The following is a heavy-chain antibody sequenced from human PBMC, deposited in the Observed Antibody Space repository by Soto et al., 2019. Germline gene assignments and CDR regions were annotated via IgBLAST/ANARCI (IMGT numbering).Heavy chain of an antibody. J-gene: IGHJ6*03. V-gene: IGHV3-23*01. D-gene: IGHD6-6*01. CDR3: AKSGFGIAARYYYYYMDV. CDR2: ISGSGGST. CDR1: GFTFSSYA. Sequence: PGGSLRLSCAASGFTFSSYAMSWVRQAPGKGLEWVSAISGSGGSTYYADSVKGRFTISRDNSKNTLYLQMNSLRAEDTAVYYCAKSGFGIAARYYYYYMDVWGKGTTVTVSS.